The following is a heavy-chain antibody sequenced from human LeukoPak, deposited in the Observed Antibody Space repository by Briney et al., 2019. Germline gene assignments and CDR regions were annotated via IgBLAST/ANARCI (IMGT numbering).Heavy chain of an antibody. CDR3: ARDLLGYSSLRI. CDR2: INPNSGGT. CDR1: GGTFSSYA. V-gene: IGHV1-2*02. J-gene: IGHJ3*02. D-gene: IGHD6-13*01. Sequence: ASVKVSCKASGGTFSSYAISWVRQAPGQGLEWMGWINPNSGGTNYAQKFQGRVTMTRDTSISTAYMELSRLRSDDTAVYYCARDLLGYSSLRIWGQGTMVTVSS.